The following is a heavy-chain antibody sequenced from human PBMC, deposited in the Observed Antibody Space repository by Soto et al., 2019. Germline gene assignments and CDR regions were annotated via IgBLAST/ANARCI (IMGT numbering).Heavy chain of an antibody. CDR3: ARWAYDYVWGSYGQGGFFDY. D-gene: IGHD3-16*01. J-gene: IGHJ4*02. CDR1: GGTFSSYA. CDR2: IIPIFGTA. V-gene: IGHV1-69*01. Sequence: QVQLVQSGAEVKKPGSSVKVSCKASGGTFSSYAISWVRQAPGQGLEWMGGIIPIFGTANYAQKFQGRVTITADESTSTAYTELSCLRSEDTAVYYCARWAYDYVWGSYGQGGFFDYWGQGTLVTVSS.